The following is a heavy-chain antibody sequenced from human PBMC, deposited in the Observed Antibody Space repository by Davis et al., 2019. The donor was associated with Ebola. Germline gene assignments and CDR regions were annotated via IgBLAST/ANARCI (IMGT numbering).Heavy chain of an antibody. CDR2: MNPNSGNT. CDR1: GFTFTDYD. Sequence: ASVKVSCKASGFTFTDYDINWVRQATGQGPEWMGWMNPNSGNTGYAQKFQGRVTMTRNTSISTAYMELSSLRSEDTAMYYCAREGDGGITGTTGWFDPWGQGTLVTVSS. V-gene: IGHV1-8*01. J-gene: IGHJ5*02. D-gene: IGHD1-20*01. CDR3: AREGDGGITGTTGWFDP.